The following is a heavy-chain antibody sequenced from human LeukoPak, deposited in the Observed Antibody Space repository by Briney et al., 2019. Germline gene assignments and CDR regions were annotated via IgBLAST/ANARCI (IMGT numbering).Heavy chain of an antibody. V-gene: IGHV3-7*03. Sequence: GGSLRLSCAASGFTFSSHWMSWVRQAPGKGLEWVANIKQDGSEKYYVDSVKGRFTISRDNAKNSLYLQMNSLRAEDTAVYYCAREGEGYCSSTSCPGGMDVWGKGTTVTVSS. J-gene: IGHJ6*04. CDR1: GFTFSSHW. CDR2: IKQDGSEK. D-gene: IGHD2-2*01. CDR3: AREGEGYCSSTSCPGGMDV.